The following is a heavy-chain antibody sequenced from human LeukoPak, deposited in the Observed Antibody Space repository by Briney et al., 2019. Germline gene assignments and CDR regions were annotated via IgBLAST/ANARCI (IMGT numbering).Heavy chain of an antibody. J-gene: IGHJ4*02. D-gene: IGHD6-19*01. CDR3: VSPPQWLPPSKMFFNY. CDR2: IYYSGST. Sequence: PSETLSLTCTVSGASISSSTYYWGWIRQPPGKGLEWIGNIYYSGSTYYNPSLKSRVTISVDTSKNQFSLKLTSVTAADTAVYYCVSPPQWLPPSKMFFNYWGQGTLVTVSS. CDR1: GASISSSTYY. V-gene: IGHV4-39*01.